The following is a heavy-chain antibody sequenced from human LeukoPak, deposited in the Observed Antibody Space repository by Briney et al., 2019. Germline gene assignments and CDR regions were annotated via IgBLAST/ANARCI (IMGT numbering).Heavy chain of an antibody. V-gene: IGHV3-48*01. CDR1: GFNFNIYS. CDR3: ARADVDV. J-gene: IGHJ6*03. CDR2: ISSSSSKI. Sequence: GGSLRLSCAASGFNFNIYSFNWVRQAPGKGLEWVSYISSSSSKIYYADSVKGRFTISRDSVKTSVYLQMNSLRAEDTAVYYCARADVDVWGKGTTVAVSS.